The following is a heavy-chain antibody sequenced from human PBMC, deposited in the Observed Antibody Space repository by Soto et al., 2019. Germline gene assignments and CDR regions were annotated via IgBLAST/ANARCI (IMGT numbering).Heavy chain of an antibody. D-gene: IGHD3-3*01. V-gene: IGHV3-48*02. J-gene: IGHJ3*01. CDR3: ARLYYDYV. Sequence: GGSLRLSCRASRSDFSTYSMNWVRQAPGQGLEWIAYVSLDSDSIQYADSVKGRFTISRDDAENSLYLQMDSLRDEDTATYYCARLYYDYVWGEGTTVTV. CDR1: RSDFSTYS. CDR2: VSLDSDSI.